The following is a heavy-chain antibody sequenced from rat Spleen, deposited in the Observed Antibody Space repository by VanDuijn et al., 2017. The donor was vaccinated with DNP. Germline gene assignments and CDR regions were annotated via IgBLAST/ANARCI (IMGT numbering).Heavy chain of an antibody. Sequence: EVQLVESGGGLVQPGRSLKLSCAASGFSFSDYDMAWVRQAPTKGLGWVACMSPTTRSSYYRDSVRGRFTVSRDDATRTLYLQMDSLRSEDTATYYCTRGGTYYFDYWGQGVMVTVSS. V-gene: IGHV5-27*01. CDR2: MSPTTRSS. J-gene: IGHJ2*01. CDR1: GFSFSDYD. CDR3: TRGGTYYFDY.